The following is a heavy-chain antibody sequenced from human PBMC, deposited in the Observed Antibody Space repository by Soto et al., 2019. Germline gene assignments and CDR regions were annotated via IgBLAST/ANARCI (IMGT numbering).Heavy chain of an antibody. V-gene: IGHV4-38-2*01. CDR3: ARVVYSSGWYAAGGGSYYFDD. CDR2: IYHSGST. Sequence: PSETLSLTCAVSGYSISSGYYWGWIRQPPGKGLEWIGSIYHSGSTYYNPSLKSRVTISVDTSKNQFSLKLSSVTAADTAVYYCARVVYSSGWYAAGGGSYYFDDWGQGTLVTVSS. CDR1: GYSISSGYY. J-gene: IGHJ4*02. D-gene: IGHD6-19*01.